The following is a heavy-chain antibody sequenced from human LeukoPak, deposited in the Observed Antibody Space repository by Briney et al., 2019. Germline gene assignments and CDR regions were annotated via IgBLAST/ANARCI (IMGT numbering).Heavy chain of an antibody. V-gene: IGHV4-61*02. D-gene: IGHD3-10*01. CDR1: GGSISSGSYY. J-gene: IGHJ6*03. Sequence: SQTLSLTCTVSGGSISSGSYYWSWIRQPAGKGLEWIGRIYTSGSTNYNPSLKGRVTMSVDTSKNQFSLKLSSVTAADTALYYCARMVRGERYYYYYYMDVWGKGTTVTISS. CDR2: IYTSGST. CDR3: ARMVRGERYYYYYYMDV.